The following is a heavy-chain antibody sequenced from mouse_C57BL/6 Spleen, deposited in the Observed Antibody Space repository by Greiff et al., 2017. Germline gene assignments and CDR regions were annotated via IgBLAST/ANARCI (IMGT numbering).Heavy chain of an antibody. V-gene: IGHV5-9-1*02. CDR1: GFTFSSYA. Sequence: EVMLVESGEGLVKPGGSLKLSCAASGFTFSSYAMSWVRQTPEKTLEWVAYISSGGDYIYYADTVKGRFTISRDNARNTLYLQMSSLKSEDTAMYYCTRSYSNYGGAMDYWGQGTSVTVSS. CDR2: ISSGGDYI. D-gene: IGHD2-5*01. J-gene: IGHJ4*01. CDR3: TRSYSNYGGAMDY.